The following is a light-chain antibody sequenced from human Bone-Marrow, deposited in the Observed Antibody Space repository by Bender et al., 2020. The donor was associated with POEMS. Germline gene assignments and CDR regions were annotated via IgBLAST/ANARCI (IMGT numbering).Light chain of an antibody. Sequence: SYVLTQPPSVSVAPGQTARITCGGYNIGGKGVHWYQQKPGQAPVLVVHDDSDRPSGIPARFSGSNPGNTATLTITRVEAGDEADYYCQVWGSSSVVFGGGTKLTVL. V-gene: IGLV3-21*02. CDR2: DDS. CDR1: NIGGKG. J-gene: IGLJ2*01. CDR3: QVWGSSSVV.